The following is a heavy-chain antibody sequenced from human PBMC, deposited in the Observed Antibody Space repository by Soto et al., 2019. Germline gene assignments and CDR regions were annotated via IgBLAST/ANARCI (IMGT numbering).Heavy chain of an antibody. CDR1: GGTFSSYT. V-gene: IGHV1-69*02. CDR3: LGYCSGGSCYRGPVYYYGMDV. CDR2: IIPILGIA. J-gene: IGHJ6*02. D-gene: IGHD2-15*01. Sequence: SVKVSCKASGGTFSSYTISWVRQAPGQGLEWMGRIIPILGIANYAQKFQGRVTITADKSTSTAYMELSSLRSEDTAVYYCLGYCSGGSCYRGPVYYYGMDVWGQGTTVTVSS.